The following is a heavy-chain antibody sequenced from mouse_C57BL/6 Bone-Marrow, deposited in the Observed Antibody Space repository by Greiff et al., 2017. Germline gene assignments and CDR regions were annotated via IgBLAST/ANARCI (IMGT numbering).Heavy chain of an antibody. J-gene: IGHJ2*01. CDR2: ISDGGSYT. CDR3: ARDLRGYDYHFDY. CDR1: GFTFSSYA. V-gene: IGHV5-4*01. D-gene: IGHD2-4*01. Sequence: EVHLVESGGGLVKPGGSLKLSCAASGFTFSSYAMSWVRQTPEKRLEWVATISDGGSYTYYPDNVKGRFTISRDNAKNNLYLQMSHLKSEDTAMYYCARDLRGYDYHFDYWGQGTTLTVSS.